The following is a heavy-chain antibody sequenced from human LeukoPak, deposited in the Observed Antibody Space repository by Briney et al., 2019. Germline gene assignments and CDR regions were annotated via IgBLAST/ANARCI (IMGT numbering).Heavy chain of an antibody. CDR2: IFYSGST. V-gene: IGHV4-30-4*01. J-gene: IGHJ4*02. CDR1: GGSISSGDYD. Sequence: ASETLSLTCTVSGGSISSGDYDWSWIRQPPGKGLEWIGYIFYSGSTYYNPSPKSRVTISVDTSKNQFTLKLSSVTAAATAVYYCAGARVLLWFGELKGRSYYFDCWGQGTLVTVSS. D-gene: IGHD3-10*01. CDR3: AGARVLLWFGELKGRSYYFDC.